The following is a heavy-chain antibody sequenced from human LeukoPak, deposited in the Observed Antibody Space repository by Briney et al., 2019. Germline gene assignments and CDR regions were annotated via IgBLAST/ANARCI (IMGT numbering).Heavy chain of an antibody. CDR3: ARAYCSGGSCYSEVYYYGMDV. CDR1: GFTFSSYS. D-gene: IGHD2-15*01. CDR2: ISYDGSNK. V-gene: IGHV3-30*03. J-gene: IGHJ6*02. Sequence: GGSLRLSCAASGFTFSSYSMNWVRQAPGKGLEWVAVISYDGSNKYYADSVKGRFTISRDNSKNTLYLQMNSLRAEDTAVYYCARAYCSGGSCYSEVYYYGMDVWGQGTTVTVSS.